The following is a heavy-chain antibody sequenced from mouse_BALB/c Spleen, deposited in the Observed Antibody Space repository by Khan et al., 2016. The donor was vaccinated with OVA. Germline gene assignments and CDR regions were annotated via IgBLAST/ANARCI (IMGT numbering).Heavy chain of an antibody. CDR2: ISYSGST. CDR1: GYSITSGYG. V-gene: IGHV3-2*02. Sequence: EVQLVESGPGLVKPSQSLYLTCTVTGYSITSGYGWNWLRQFPGNKLEWMGYISYSGSTYYNPYLKSRITITRDTSKNQFFLQLNSVTTEDTATNYCARTARITYWGQGTTLTVSS. CDR3: ARTARITY. J-gene: IGHJ2*01. D-gene: IGHD1-2*01.